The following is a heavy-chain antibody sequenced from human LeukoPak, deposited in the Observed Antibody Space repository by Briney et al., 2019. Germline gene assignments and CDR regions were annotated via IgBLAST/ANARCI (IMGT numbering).Heavy chain of an antibody. Sequence: GGSLRLSCAASGFTFSSYGMHWVRQAPGKGLEWVAFIRYDGSNKYYADSVKGRFTISRDNSKNTLYLQMNSLRAEDTAVYYCAKPGGYYDSGGYFDYWGQGTLVTVSS. CDR2: IRYDGSNK. CDR3: AKPGGYYDSGGYFDY. V-gene: IGHV3-30*02. D-gene: IGHD3-22*01. CDR1: GFTFSSYG. J-gene: IGHJ4*02.